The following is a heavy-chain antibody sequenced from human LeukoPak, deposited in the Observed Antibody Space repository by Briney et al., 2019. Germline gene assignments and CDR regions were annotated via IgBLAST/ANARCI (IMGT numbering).Heavy chain of an antibody. CDR3: ARLGVAGDPSSAEYFQH. CDR2: ISLYNPKT. Sequence: GASVKVSCKASGYTFTSYAITWVRQAPGQGLDWMGCISLYNPKTTYAQKFQGRVTMTTGTSTSTAYMELTSLTSDDTAVYYCARLGVAGDPSSAEYFQHWGQGTLLTVSS. D-gene: IGHD6-19*01. J-gene: IGHJ1*01. CDR1: GYTFTSYA. V-gene: IGHV1-18*01.